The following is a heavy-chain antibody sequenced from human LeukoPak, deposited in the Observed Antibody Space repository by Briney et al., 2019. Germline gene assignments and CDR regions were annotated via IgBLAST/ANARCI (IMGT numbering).Heavy chain of an antibody. J-gene: IGHJ6*03. CDR1: GYTYTRYY. V-gene: IGHV1-46*03. D-gene: IGHD2-15*01. CDR3: ASSVVVVVASTQSYYYYMDV. CDR2: INPSGGRT. Sequence: ASVKVSCKAAGYTYTRYYMHWVRQAPGQGLGWMGVINPSGGRTSYAQKLQGRVTMTRDMSTSTDYMELSSLRSEDTAGYYCASSVVVVVASTQSYYYYMDVWGKGTTVTISS.